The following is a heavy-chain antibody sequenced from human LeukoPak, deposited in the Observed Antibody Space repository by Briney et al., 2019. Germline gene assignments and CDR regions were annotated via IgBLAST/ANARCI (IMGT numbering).Heavy chain of an antibody. Sequence: GGSLRLSCAASGFTFSRYAMTWVRQTPGKGLEWVLSISGPGDHTYYADSVKGRFAISRDNSKNTLYLQMNSLRAEDTAVYYCAKDYDILTGSQGYFDLWGRGTLVTVSS. CDR3: AKDYDILTGSQGYFDL. CDR1: GFTFSRYA. CDR2: ISGPGDHT. V-gene: IGHV3-23*01. D-gene: IGHD3-9*01. J-gene: IGHJ2*01.